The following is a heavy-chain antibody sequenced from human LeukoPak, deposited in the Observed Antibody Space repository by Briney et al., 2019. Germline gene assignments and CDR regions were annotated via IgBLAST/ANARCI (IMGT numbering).Heavy chain of an antibody. D-gene: IGHD3-10*01. CDR2: INRDGSTT. CDR1: GFTFSTYW. J-gene: IGHJ5*02. Sequence: PGGSLRLSCAASGFTFSTYWMHWVRQAPGKGLVWVSRINRDGSTTSYADSVKGRFTISRDTAKNTLYLQMNSLRAEDTAVYYCAREYGFGSGSYFPWDQGTLVTVSS. V-gene: IGHV3-74*01. CDR3: AREYGFGSGSYFP.